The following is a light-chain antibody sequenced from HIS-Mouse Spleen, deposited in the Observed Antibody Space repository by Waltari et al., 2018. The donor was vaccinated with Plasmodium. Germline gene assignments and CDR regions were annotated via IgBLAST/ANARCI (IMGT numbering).Light chain of an antibody. CDR1: QDISNY. CDR2: DAS. J-gene: IGKJ2*01. Sequence: DIQMTQSPSSLSASVGDRVTITCQASQDISNYLNWYQQKPGKAPKLLIYDASNLETVVPSRFSGSGSGTDFTVTISSLQPEDIATYYCQQYDNLPYTFGHGTKLEIK. V-gene: IGKV1-33*01. CDR3: QQYDNLPYT.